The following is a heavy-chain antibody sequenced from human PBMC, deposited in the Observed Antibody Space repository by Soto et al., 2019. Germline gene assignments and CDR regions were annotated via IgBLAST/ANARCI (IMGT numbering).Heavy chain of an antibody. D-gene: IGHD3-22*01. J-gene: IGHJ4*02. CDR1: GGTFSSYA. V-gene: IGHV1-69*01. CDR2: IIPIFGTA. Sequence: QVQLVQSGAEVKKPGSSVKVSCKASGGTFSSYAISWVRQAPGQGLEWMGGIIPIFGTANYAQKFQGRVTITADESTSTAYMELSSLRSEDTAVYYCARGSYYYDSSGPFGESFDYWGQGTLVTVSS. CDR3: ARGSYYYDSSGPFGESFDY.